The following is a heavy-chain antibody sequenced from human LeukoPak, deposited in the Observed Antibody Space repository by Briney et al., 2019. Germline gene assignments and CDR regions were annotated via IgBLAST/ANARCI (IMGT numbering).Heavy chain of an antibody. V-gene: IGHV3-30*01. J-gene: IGHJ4*02. CDR1: GFDFNSYA. Sequence: GGSLRLSCAASGFDFNSYALHWVRQAPGKGLESVAVISVNGRDKYYANSVKGRFSISRDNSKNTFSLQMNSLRVEDSASYYCATLDWCHKYLVACGSSEYWGQGTLATVSS. CDR3: ATLDWCHKYLVACGSSEY. CDR2: ISVNGRDK. D-gene: IGHD2-21*01.